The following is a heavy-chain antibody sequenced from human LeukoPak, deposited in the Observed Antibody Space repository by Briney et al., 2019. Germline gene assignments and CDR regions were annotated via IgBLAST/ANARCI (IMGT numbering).Heavy chain of an antibody. D-gene: IGHD6-13*01. CDR1: GLTFSNAW. V-gene: IGHV3-15*01. CDR2: IKSKTDGATT. CDR3: TTKHGFQEGIDY. J-gene: IGHJ4*02. Sequence: GGSLRLSCAGSGLTFSNAWMTWVRQAPGKGLECVGHIKSKTDGATTEYTTPVKGRFTISRDDSKNTLYLQMNSLKTEDTALYYCTTKHGFQEGIDYWGQGTLVTVSS.